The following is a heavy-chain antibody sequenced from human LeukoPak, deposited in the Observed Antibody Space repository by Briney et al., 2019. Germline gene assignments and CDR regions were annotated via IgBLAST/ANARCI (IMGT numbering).Heavy chain of an antibody. CDR2: IYYSRST. CDR1: GGSISSGDYY. Sequence: SQTLSLTCTVSGGSISSGDYYWSWIRQPPGKGLEWIGYIYYSRSTYYNPSLKSRVTISVDTSKNQFSLKLSSVTAADTAVYYCASYLTYYYDSSGYYGDYYFDYWGQGTLVTVSS. V-gene: IGHV4-30-4*01. D-gene: IGHD3-22*01. CDR3: ASYLTYYYDSSGYYGDYYFDY. J-gene: IGHJ4*02.